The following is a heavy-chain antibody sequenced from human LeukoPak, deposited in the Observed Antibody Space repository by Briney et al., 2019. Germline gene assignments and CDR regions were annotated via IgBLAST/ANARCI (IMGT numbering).Heavy chain of an antibody. CDR1: GYTFSNYG. V-gene: IGHV1-18*01. CDR3: ARDNDKVVDH. D-gene: IGHD1-1*01. J-gene: IGHJ4*01. Sequence: ASVKASCKTSGYTFSNYGISWVRRAPGQGLEWMGWITAYNGNRLYAQRFQGRITLTTDTSTSTSYMELRSLEYDDTAIYYCARDNDKVVDHWGQGTLVTVSS. CDR2: ITAYNGNR.